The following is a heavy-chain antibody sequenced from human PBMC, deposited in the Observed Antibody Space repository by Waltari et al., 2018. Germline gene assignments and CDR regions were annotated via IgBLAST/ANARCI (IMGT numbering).Heavy chain of an antibody. J-gene: IGHJ6*03. CDR1: ADSISAYS. Sequence: QVQLQASGPGLVRPSETLSLTCSVSADSISAYSWSWVRQPPGKGLEWIGCVHYNGDTDYSPSLESRVTISLDTSKNQFSLMVSSVTAADTAVYYCARVSRGYRGSDRLLYFYSMDVWDKGTKV. V-gene: IGHV4-59*12. CDR2: VHYNGDT. D-gene: IGHD5-12*01. CDR3: ARVSRGYRGSDRLLYFYSMDV.